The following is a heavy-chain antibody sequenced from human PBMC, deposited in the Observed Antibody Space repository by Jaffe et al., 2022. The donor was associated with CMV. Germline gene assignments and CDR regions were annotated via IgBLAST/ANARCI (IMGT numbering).Heavy chain of an antibody. J-gene: IGHJ5*02. V-gene: IGHV3-15*01. CDR1: GFSVSNAW. CDR3: TSGEA. Sequence: EVQLVESGGGLVKPGESLRLSCAASGFSVSNAWMTWVRQAPGKGLEWIGRIKRKSDGGTTDYAAPVKDRFTISRDDSQETLYLQMNSLKPEDTAVYYCTSGEAWGQGTLVTVSS. CDR2: IKRKSDGGTT. D-gene: IGHD7-27*01.